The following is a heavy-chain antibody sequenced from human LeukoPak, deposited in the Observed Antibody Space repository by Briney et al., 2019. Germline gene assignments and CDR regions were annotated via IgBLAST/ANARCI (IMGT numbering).Heavy chain of an antibody. CDR2: IYSGGST. J-gene: IGHJ3*02. D-gene: IGHD5-24*01. CDR1: GFTVSSNY. Sequence: GGSLRLSCAASGFTVSSNYMSWVRQAPGKGLEWVSVIYSGGSTYYADSVKGRFTISRDNSKNTLYLQMSSLRAEDTAVYYCARDGLQDDYDAFDIWGQGTMVTVSS. V-gene: IGHV3-66*02. CDR3: ARDGLQDDYDAFDI.